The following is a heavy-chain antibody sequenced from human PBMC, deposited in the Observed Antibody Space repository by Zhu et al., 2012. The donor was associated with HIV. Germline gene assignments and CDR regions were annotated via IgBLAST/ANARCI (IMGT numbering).Heavy chain of an antibody. CDR3: ARDSEFAYCGGDCYSVWFDP. J-gene: IGHJ5*02. CDR1: NYSISSGCY. CDR2: IYSSGSA. Sequence: QVQLQESGPGLVKPSETLSLTCSVSNYSISSGCYWGWIRQPPGKGLEWIGSIYSSGSAYYNPSLRSRVTISIDTSKNQFSLKLTSVTAADTAVYYCARDSEFAYCGGDCYSVWFDPWGPGTWSPSPQ. D-gene: IGHD2-21*02. V-gene: IGHV4-38-2*02.